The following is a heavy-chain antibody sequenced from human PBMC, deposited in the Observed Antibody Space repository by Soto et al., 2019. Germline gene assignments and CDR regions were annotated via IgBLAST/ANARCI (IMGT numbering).Heavy chain of an antibody. J-gene: IGHJ4*02. CDR1: GFAVSSNY. V-gene: IGHV3-66*01. Sequence: GGSLRLSCAASGFAVSSNYMTWVRQAPGKGLEWVSAIYSGGSTYYADSVKGRFIISRDNSKNTVYLQMNSLRAEDTAVYYCARARTTAAGLFDYWGQGTLVTVSS. CDR3: ARARTTAAGLFDY. CDR2: IYSGGST. D-gene: IGHD6-13*01.